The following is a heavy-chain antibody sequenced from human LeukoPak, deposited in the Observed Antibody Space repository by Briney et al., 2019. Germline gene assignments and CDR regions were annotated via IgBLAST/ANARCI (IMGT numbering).Heavy chain of an antibody. V-gene: IGHV1-46*01. Sequence: GASVKVSCKASGYTFTSYYIHWMRQAPGLGLEWMGVIDSSGGSTTYAQRFQGRGTMTRDTSSSTVYIELSSMRSEDTAVYYCARYYYFDYWGQGTRVTVSS. CDR1: GYTFTSYY. J-gene: IGHJ4*02. CDR2: IDSSGGST. CDR3: ARYYYFDY.